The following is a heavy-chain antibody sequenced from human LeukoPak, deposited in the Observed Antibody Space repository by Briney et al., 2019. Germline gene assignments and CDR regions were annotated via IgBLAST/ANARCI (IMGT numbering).Heavy chain of an antibody. CDR2: ISSSGSTI. Sequence: GSLRLSCAASGFTFSSYEMNWVRQAPGKGLEWVSYISSSGSTIYYADSVKGRFTISRDNAKNSLYLQMDSLRAEDTAVYYCAREVGIGYFDYWGQGTLVTVSS. V-gene: IGHV3-48*03. D-gene: IGHD2-21*01. CDR1: GFTFSSYE. J-gene: IGHJ4*02. CDR3: AREVGIGYFDY.